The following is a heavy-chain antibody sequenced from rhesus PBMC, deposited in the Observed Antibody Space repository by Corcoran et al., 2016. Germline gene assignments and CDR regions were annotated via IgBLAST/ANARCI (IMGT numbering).Heavy chain of an antibody. D-gene: IGHD6-31*01. Sequence: QVQLQESGPGLVKPSETLSLTCAVSGGSINSNYWSWIRHSPGKGLEWIGHIYDSSGSTYSNPSLKSRVTISTATSKNQFSLKLTSVTAADTALYYCAREGVGAAAGPFDYWGQGVLVTVSS. CDR2: IYDSSGST. CDR3: AREGVGAAAGPFDY. CDR1: GGSINSNY. V-gene: IGHV4-160*01. J-gene: IGHJ4*01.